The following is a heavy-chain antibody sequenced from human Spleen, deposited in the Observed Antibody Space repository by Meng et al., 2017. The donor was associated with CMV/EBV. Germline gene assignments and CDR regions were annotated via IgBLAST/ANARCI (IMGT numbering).Heavy chain of an antibody. D-gene: IGHD6-13*01. Sequence: ASGFTFTSDAMHWVRQAPGKGLEWVAVISYDGSDEYYADSVKGRFTISRDNSKNTLYLQMNSLRAEDTAVYYCARDKSAAGTWYFDYWGQGTLVTVSS. V-gene: IGHV3-30*04. CDR1: GFTFTSDA. CDR3: ARDKSAAGTWYFDY. J-gene: IGHJ4*02. CDR2: ISYDGSDE.